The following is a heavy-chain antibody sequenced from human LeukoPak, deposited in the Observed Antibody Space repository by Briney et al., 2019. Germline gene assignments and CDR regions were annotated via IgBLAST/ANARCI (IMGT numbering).Heavy chain of an antibody. CDR2: VYHTGST. Sequence: SETLSLTCTVSGGSISTYYWSWIRQPPGKGLEWIGYVYHTGSTKYNPSLKSRVTISADTSKNQFSLKLSSVTAADTAVYYCARVTITIFGVVSGWFDPWGQGTLVTVSS. J-gene: IGHJ5*02. D-gene: IGHD3-3*01. V-gene: IGHV4-59*01. CDR3: ARVTITIFGVVSGWFDP. CDR1: GGSISTYY.